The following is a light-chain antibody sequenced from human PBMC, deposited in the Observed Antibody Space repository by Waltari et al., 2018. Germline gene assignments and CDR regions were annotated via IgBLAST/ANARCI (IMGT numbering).Light chain of an antibody. CDR2: DVS. CDR3: SSYAGSNNV. V-gene: IGLV2-8*01. Sequence: QSALTQPPSASGSPGQSVTISCTGTSSDVGGYNYVSWYQQHPGKAPKLMIYDVSKRPSGFPVRFSGSKSGTAASLSVSGLQSEDEADYYCSSYAGSNNVFGTGTKVTVL. J-gene: IGLJ1*01. CDR1: SSDVGGYNY.